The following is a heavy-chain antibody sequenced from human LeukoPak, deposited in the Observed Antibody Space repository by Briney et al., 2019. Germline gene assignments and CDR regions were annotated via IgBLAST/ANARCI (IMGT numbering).Heavy chain of an antibody. Sequence: SETLSLTCTVSGGSISSYYWTWIRQPAGKGLEWIGRISTSGDTNYTPSLKSRVTMSVDTSRNQFSLKLTSVTAADAAVYYCARGEGNYFDYWGQGALVTVSS. CDR3: ARGEGNYFDY. CDR2: ISTSGDT. J-gene: IGHJ4*02. V-gene: IGHV4-4*07. CDR1: GGSISSYY.